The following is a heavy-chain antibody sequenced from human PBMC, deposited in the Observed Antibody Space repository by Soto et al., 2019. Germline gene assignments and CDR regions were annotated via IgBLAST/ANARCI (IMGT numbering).Heavy chain of an antibody. V-gene: IGHV3-30*18. CDR1: GFTFSSYG. Sequence: QVQLVESGGGVVQPGRSLRLSCAASGFTFSSYGMHWVRQAPGKGLEWVAVISYDGSNKYYADSVKGRFTISRDNSKNTLYLQMNSLRAEDTAVYYCAKDWLERPSGPDYWGQGTLVTVSS. CDR3: AKDWLERPSGPDY. CDR2: ISYDGSNK. J-gene: IGHJ4*02. D-gene: IGHD1-1*01.